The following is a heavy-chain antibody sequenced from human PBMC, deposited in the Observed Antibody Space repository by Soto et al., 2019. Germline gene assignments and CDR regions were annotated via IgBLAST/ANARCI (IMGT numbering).Heavy chain of an antibody. Sequence: SVKVSCKASGFTFTSSAMQWVRQARGQRLEWIGWIVVGSGNTNYAQKFQERVTITRDMSTSTAYMELSSLRSEDTAVYYCAATYCSGGSCYGAPFDYWGQGTLVTVSS. J-gene: IGHJ4*02. CDR1: GFTFTSSA. V-gene: IGHV1-58*02. D-gene: IGHD2-15*01. CDR3: AATYCSGGSCYGAPFDY. CDR2: IVVGSGNT.